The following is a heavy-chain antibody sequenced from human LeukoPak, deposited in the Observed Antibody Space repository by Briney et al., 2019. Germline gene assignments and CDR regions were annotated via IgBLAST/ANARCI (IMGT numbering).Heavy chain of an antibody. D-gene: IGHD3-3*01. V-gene: IGHV4-39*01. CDR3: GRHARREELRHGAFDI. CDR1: GGSIGSSSYY. J-gene: IGHJ3*02. Sequence: PSETLSLTCTVSGGSIGSSSYYWGWIRQSPGKGLEWIGSIFYSGTTYYNPSLKSRITMSVDTSKNQFSLKVSSVTAADTAVYYCGRHARREELRHGAFDIWGQGTMVIVSS. CDR2: IFYSGTT.